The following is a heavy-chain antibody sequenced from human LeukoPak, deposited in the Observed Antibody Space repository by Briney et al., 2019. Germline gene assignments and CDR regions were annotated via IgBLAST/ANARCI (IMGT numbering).Heavy chain of an antibody. CDR1: GGSFSGYY. J-gene: IGHJ6*03. V-gene: IGHV4-4*09. Sequence: SETLSLTCAVYGGSFSGYYWRWIRQPPGKGLEWIGYIYTSGSTNYNPSLKSRVTISVDTSKNQFSLKLSSVTAADTAVYYCARTVGSGSYDFYYYYMDVWGKGTTVTVSS. D-gene: IGHD3-10*01. CDR3: ARTVGSGSYDFYYYYMDV. CDR2: IYTSGST.